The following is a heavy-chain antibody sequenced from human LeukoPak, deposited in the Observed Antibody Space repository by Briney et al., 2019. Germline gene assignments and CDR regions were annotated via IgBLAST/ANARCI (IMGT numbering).Heavy chain of an antibody. CDR2: INSDGSDT. Sequence: GGSLRLSCAASGFTFRSHWMHWVRQAPGKGLVWVSRINSDGSDTSYADSVKGRFTISRDNAKNTLYLQMNSLRAEDTAVYYCAKDSFYGDYYGYWGQGTLVTVSS. V-gene: IGHV3-74*01. CDR3: AKDSFYGDYYGY. CDR1: GFTFRSHW. J-gene: IGHJ4*02. D-gene: IGHD4-17*01.